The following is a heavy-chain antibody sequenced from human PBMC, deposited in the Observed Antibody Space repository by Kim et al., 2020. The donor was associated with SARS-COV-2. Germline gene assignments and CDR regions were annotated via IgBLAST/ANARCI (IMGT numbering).Heavy chain of an antibody. CDR3: ARDGVVVPAAMPENYYYYGMDV. CDR2: IKQDGSEK. D-gene: IGHD2-2*01. Sequence: GGSLRLSCAASGFTFSSYWMSWVRQAPGKGLEWVANIKQDGSEKYYVDSVKGRFTISRDNAKNSLYLQMNSLRAEDTAVYYCARDGVVVPAAMPENYYYYGMDVWGQGTTVTVSS. J-gene: IGHJ6*02. V-gene: IGHV3-7*01. CDR1: GFTFSSYW.